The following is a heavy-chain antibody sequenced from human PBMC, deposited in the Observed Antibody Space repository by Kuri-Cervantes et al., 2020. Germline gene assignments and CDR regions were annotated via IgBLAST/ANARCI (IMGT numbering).Heavy chain of an antibody. CDR1: GYTFTSYA. CDR3: ATATLQKNAFDI. CDR2: IIPIFGTA. Sequence: SVKVSCKASGYTFTSYAMHWVRQAPGQGLEWMGGIIPIFGTANYAQKFQGRVTMTEDTSTDTAYMELSSLRSEDTAVYYCATATLQKNAFDIWGQGTMVTVSS. D-gene: IGHD4-11*01. V-gene: IGHV1-69*06. J-gene: IGHJ3*02.